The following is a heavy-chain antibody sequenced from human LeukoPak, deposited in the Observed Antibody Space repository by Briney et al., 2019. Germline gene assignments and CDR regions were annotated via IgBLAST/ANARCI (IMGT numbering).Heavy chain of an antibody. CDR3: ARVDCSSTSCYEFDY. D-gene: IGHD2-2*01. V-gene: IGHV3-11*04. Sequence: GGSLRLSCAASGFTFSDYYMSWIRQTPGKGLEWVSYIRSSGSTIYYADSVKGRFTISRDNAKNSLYLQMNSLRAEDTAVYYCARVDCSSTSCYEFDYWGQGTLVTVSS. CDR1: GFTFSDYY. CDR2: IRSSGSTI. J-gene: IGHJ4*02.